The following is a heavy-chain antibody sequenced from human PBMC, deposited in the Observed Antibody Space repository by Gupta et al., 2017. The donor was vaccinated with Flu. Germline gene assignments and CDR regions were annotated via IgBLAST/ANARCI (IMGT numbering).Heavy chain of an antibody. V-gene: IGHV3-15*01. J-gene: IGHJ4*01. CDR3: TTDEGRAVSPMFDY. CDR1: GFTFTKAW. Sequence: ELQLVESGGGLVKPGGSLRLSCAASGFTFTKAWMAWVRQAPGKGLDGVGRIKSKTAGGTIDYAAPGKGRFTISRDDAKNTLYQQMKGLETEATSVYYFTTDEGRAVSPMFDYGCHGAMVTVCS. D-gene: IGHD6-19*01. CDR2: IKSKTAGGTI.